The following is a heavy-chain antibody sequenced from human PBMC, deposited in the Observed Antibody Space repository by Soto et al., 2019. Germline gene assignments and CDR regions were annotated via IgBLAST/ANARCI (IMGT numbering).Heavy chain of an antibody. CDR3: ARVYCGGDCYSGSWFDY. Sequence: QVQLVQSGAEVKKPGASVKVSCKASGYTFTSYGISWVRQAPGQGLEWMGWISAYNGNTNYAQKLQGRVTMTTDTSTSTAYMELRSLRSDDTAMYYCARVYCGGDCYSGSWFDYWGQGTLVTVSS. D-gene: IGHD2-21*02. CDR2: ISAYNGNT. V-gene: IGHV1-18*01. CDR1: GYTFTSYG. J-gene: IGHJ4*02.